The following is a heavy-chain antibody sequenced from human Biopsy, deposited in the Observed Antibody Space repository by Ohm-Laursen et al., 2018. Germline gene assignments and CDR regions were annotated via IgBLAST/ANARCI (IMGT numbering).Heavy chain of an antibody. CDR1: GGSFTGQY. J-gene: IGHJ4*02. Sequence: SDTLSLTCPVSGGSFTGQYWSWIRQPPGKGLEWIGHISYTGYTSYNASLKSRVTISVDTSRNHFSLRLSSLTAADTAVYYCARGSNDFGGLYFPRWGQGTLLTVSS. CDR2: ISYTGYT. V-gene: IGHV4-59*11. D-gene: IGHD4-23*01. CDR3: ARGSNDFGGLYFPR.